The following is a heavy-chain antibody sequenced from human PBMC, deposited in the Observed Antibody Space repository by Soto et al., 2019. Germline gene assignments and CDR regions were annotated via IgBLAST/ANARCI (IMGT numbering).Heavy chain of an antibody. CDR1: GYTFTSYY. CDR2: INPSGGRT. V-gene: IGHV1-46*01. CDR3: ERDRTMIVVALAYYFDY. Sequence: ASVKVSCKASGYTFTSYYMHWVRQAPGQGLEWMGIINPSGGRTSYAQKFQGRVTMTRDTSTSTVYMELSSLRSEETDVYYCERDRTMIVVALAYYFDYWGQGTLVTVSS. D-gene: IGHD3-22*01. J-gene: IGHJ4*02.